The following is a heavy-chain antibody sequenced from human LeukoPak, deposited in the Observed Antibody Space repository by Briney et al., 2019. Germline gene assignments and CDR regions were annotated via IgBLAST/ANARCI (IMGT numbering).Heavy chain of an antibody. D-gene: IGHD6-13*01. CDR2: INPNSGGT. CDR1: GYTFTGYY. Sequence: ASVKVSCKASGYTFTGYYMHWVRQAPGQGLEWMGWINPNSGGTNYAQKFQGGVTMTRDTSISTAYMELSRLTSDDTAVYYCARGNRGSSWNDAFDIWGQGTMVTVSS. CDR3: ARGNRGSSWNDAFDI. V-gene: IGHV1-2*02. J-gene: IGHJ3*02.